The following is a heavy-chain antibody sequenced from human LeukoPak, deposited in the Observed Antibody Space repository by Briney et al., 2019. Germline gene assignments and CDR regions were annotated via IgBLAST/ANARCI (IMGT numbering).Heavy chain of an antibody. J-gene: IGHJ1*01. CDR2: IDYTGST. Sequence: SETLSLTCAVYGESFVGYYWTWIRQPPGKGLEWIGEIDYTGSTNYNPSLKSRIKMSVDTSKNQFSVNLNSVTAADTAFYYCARCRIPATITGSKLSSRFDTWGQGTLVTVSS. CDR3: ARCRIPATITGSKLSSRFDT. D-gene: IGHD5-12*01. CDR1: GESFVGYY. V-gene: IGHV4-34*01.